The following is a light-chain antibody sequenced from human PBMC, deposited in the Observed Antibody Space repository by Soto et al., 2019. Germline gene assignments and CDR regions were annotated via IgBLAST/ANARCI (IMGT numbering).Light chain of an antibody. V-gene: IGLV1-40*01. CDR3: QSYDTSLSGYGI. Sequence: QSALTQPPSVSGAPGQRVTISCTGSSSNIGSGYDVHWYQQLPGTAPKLLIYRNINRPSGVPDRFSGSKSGTSASLAITGLQAEDEADYYCQSYDTSLSGYGIFGGGTQLTVL. CDR2: RNI. J-gene: IGLJ2*01. CDR1: SSNIGSGYD.